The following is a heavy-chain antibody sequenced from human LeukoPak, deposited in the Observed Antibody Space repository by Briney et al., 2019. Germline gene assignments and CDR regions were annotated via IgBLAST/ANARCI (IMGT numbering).Heavy chain of an antibody. CDR1: GFTFSNYA. CDR3: ARDLSGSYMSDY. J-gene: IGHJ4*02. CDR2: ISHDRSNN. D-gene: IGHD3-10*01. Sequence: PGGSLRLSCAASGFTFSNYAMHWARQAPGKGLEWAAFISHDRSNNCHADSVKGRFTISRDNSKNTLYLQMNSLTDEDTVVYYCARDLSGSYMSDYWGQGTLVTVSS. V-gene: IGHV3-30-3*01.